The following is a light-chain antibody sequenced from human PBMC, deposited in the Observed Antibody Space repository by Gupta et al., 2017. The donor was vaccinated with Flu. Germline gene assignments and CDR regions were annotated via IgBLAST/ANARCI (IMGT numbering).Light chain of an antibody. Sequence: DVVMTQSPLSLPVTLGQPASISCRSSQSLVNSDGNTYLHWFQQRPGQSPRRLMYQVSHRESGVPDRFSGSGSGTDFTLKISRVEADDVGVYYCMQGSRWPWAFGQGTKVEIK. V-gene: IGKV2-30*01. CDR2: QVS. CDR1: QSLVNSDGNTY. J-gene: IGKJ1*01. CDR3: MQGSRWPWA.